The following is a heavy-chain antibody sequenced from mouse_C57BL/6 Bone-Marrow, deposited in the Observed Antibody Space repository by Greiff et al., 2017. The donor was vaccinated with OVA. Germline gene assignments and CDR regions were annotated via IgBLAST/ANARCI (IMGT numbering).Heavy chain of an antibody. CDR3: ATQDGFLGEFAY. Sequence: EVKLVESGGGLVKPGGSLKLSCAASGFTFSDYGMHWVRQAPEKGLEWVAYISSGSSTIYYADTVKGRFTISGDNAKTTLFLQMTSLRSEDAAMYYCATQDGFLGEFAYWDQGTLVTVSA. D-gene: IGHD1-2*01. V-gene: IGHV5-17*01. CDR1: GFTFSDYG. CDR2: ISSGSSTI. J-gene: IGHJ3*01.